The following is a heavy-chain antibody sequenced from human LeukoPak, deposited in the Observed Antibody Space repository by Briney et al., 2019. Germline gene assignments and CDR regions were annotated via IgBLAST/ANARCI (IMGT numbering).Heavy chain of an antibody. CDR1: GFTFSGYS. CDR3: AKAHPGFDY. V-gene: IGHV3-21*05. J-gene: IGHJ4*02. Sequence: GGSLRLSCAASGFTFSGYSMNWVRQAPGKGLEWVAYIRSSGYPIHYADSVKGRFTISRDNAKNSLFLQMNSLRADDTAVYYCAKAHPGFDYWGQGTLVTVSS. CDR2: IRSSGYPI.